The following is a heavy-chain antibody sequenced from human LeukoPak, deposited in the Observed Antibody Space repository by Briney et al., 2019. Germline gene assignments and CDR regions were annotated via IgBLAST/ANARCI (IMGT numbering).Heavy chain of an antibody. CDR1: GFIFDNSW. Sequence: GGSLRLSCEASGFIFDNSWMTWVRQAPGKGLEWVANIKQDGSGKYYVDSVKGRFTISRDNAKNSLYLQMNSLRAEDTAVYYCARDYYKGEIDYWGQGTLVTVSS. D-gene: IGHD3-10*01. V-gene: IGHV3-7*03. J-gene: IGHJ4*02. CDR2: IKQDGSGK. CDR3: ARDYYKGEIDY.